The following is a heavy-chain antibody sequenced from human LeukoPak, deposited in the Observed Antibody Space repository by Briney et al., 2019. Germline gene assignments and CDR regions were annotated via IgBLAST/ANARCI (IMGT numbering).Heavy chain of an antibody. Sequence: GGYLRLYCAASGLNLRCYGMHWVRQDPGKGLEWVAVIWYDGSNKYYADSVKGRFTISRDNSKNTLYLQMNSLRAEDTAVYYCARVIDGMDVWGQGTTVTVSS. J-gene: IGHJ6*02. V-gene: IGHV3-33*01. CDR1: GLNLRCYG. CDR3: ARVIDGMDV. CDR2: IWYDGSNK.